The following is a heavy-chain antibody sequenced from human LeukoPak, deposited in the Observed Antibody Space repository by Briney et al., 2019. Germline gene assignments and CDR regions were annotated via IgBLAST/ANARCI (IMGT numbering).Heavy chain of an antibody. CDR2: ISYDGSIK. CDR3: AKGGEMATIEESDY. D-gene: IGHD5-24*01. J-gene: IGHJ4*02. V-gene: IGHV3-30*18. Sequence: GGSLRLSCAASGFTFSTYAMHWVRQAPGRGLEWVTVISYDGSIKYYADSVKGRFTISRDNSKNTVYLQMHSLRDEETAVYYCAKGGEMATIEESDYWGQGTLVTVSS. CDR1: GFTFSTYA.